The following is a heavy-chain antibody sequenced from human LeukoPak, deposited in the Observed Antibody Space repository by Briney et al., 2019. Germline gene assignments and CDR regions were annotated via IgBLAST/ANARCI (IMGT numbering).Heavy chain of an antibody. D-gene: IGHD6-13*01. CDR3: ARSSVAAGKGYFDY. CDR1: GGSISSYY. CDR2: IYYSGST. V-gene: IGHV4-59*08. Sequence: SETLSLTCTVSGGSISSYYWSWIRQPPGKGLEWIWYIYYSGSTNYNPSLKSRVTISVDTSKNQFSLKLSSVTAADTAVYYCARSSVAAGKGYFDYWGQGTLVTVSS. J-gene: IGHJ4*02.